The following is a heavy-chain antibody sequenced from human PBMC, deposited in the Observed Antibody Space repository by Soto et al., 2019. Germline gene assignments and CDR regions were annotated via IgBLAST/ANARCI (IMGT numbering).Heavy chain of an antibody. Sequence: ASVKVSCKASGGTFSSYAISWVRQAPGQGLEWMGGIIPIFGTANYAQKFQGRVTITADESTSTAYMELSSLRSEDTAVYYCARARESLAGYTYNWFDPWGQGTLVTVSS. CDR1: GGTFSSYA. CDR2: IIPIFGTA. D-gene: IGHD3-9*01. V-gene: IGHV1-69*13. CDR3: ARARESLAGYTYNWFDP. J-gene: IGHJ5*02.